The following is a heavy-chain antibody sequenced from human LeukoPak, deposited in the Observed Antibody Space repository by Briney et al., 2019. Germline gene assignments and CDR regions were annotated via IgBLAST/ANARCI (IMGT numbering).Heavy chain of an antibody. V-gene: IGHV3-64*01. Sequence: GGSLRLSCAASGFTFSTCAMHWVRQAPGKGLEFVSAVSGNGASTFYANSVKGRFTIFRDNSKNMLYLQMNSLRAEDTAVYYCASPYSSGYYYPFDYWGQGTLVTVSS. CDR3: ASPYSSGYYYPFDY. J-gene: IGHJ4*02. CDR1: GFTFSTCA. D-gene: IGHD3-22*01. CDR2: VSGNGAST.